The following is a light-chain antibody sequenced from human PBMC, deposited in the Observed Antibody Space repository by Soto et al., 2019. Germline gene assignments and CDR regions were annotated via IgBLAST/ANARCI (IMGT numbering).Light chain of an antibody. J-gene: IGKJ3*01. V-gene: IGKV3-20*01. CDR2: DTS. CDR1: QSLSSNS. CDR3: QQYDSSPPFA. Sequence: EIVLTQSPDTLSLSPGERATLSCSASQSLSSNSLGWYQQKPGQAPRLLIHDTSTRAPGIPDRVSGRGSGTDFTLTITRLEPEDFAVYYCQQYDSSPPFAFGPGTRGDI.